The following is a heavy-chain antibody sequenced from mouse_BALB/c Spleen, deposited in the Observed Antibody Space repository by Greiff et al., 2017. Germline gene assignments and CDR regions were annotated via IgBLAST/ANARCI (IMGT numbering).Heavy chain of an antibody. CDR3: ARAYGSSLDY. CDR2: ISSGGSYT. CDR1: GFTFSSYA. Sequence: EVQVVESGGDLVKPGGSLKLSCAASGFTFSSYAMSWVRQTPEKRLEWVATISSGGSYTYYPDSVKGRFTIYRDNAKNTLYLQMSRLRSEDTAMYYCARAYGSSLDYWGQGTTLTVSS. D-gene: IGHD1-1*01. V-gene: IGHV5-9-3*01. J-gene: IGHJ2*01.